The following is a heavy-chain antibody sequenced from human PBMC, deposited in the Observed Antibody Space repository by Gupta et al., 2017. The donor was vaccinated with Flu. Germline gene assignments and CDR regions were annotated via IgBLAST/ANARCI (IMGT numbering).Heavy chain of an antibody. CDR2: INHSGST. CDR3: AREACHYDILTGYYNLYYYYMDV. J-gene: IGHJ6*03. D-gene: IGHD3-9*01. Sequence: QVQLQQWGAGLLKPSETLSLTCAVYGGSFSGYYWSWIRQPPGKGLEWIGEINHSGSTNYNPSLKSRVTISVDTSKNQFSLKLSSVTAADTAVYYCAREACHYDILTGYYNLYYYYMDVWGKGTTVTVSS. V-gene: IGHV4-34*01. CDR1: GGSFSGYY.